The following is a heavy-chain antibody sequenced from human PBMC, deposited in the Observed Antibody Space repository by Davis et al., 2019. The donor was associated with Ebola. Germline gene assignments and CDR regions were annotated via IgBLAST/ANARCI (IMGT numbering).Heavy chain of an antibody. CDR3: VRHADSIDY. J-gene: IGHJ4*02. CDR1: GFTFSASA. V-gene: IGHV3-73*01. CDR2: IRSKANSHAT. Sequence: PGGSLRLSCAASGFTFSASAIHWVRQASGKGLEWVGHIRSKANSHATVYTESLKGRFSISRDDSKNTAYLQMNSLKTEDTAIFCVRHADSIDYWGQGTLVTVSS. D-gene: IGHD5-18*01.